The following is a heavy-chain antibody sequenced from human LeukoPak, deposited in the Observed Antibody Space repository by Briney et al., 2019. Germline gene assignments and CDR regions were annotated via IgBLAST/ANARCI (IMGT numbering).Heavy chain of an antibody. CDR2: INTDGSST. J-gene: IGHJ4*02. Sequence: HRGGPLRLSYAASGFTFTNYWMHWVRQAPGKGLVWVSHINTDGSSTNYADSVKGRFTISRDNAKNTLYLQMNSLRAEDTAVYYCARDPGAYFDYWGQGTLVTVSS. D-gene: IGHD3-16*01. CDR1: GFTFTNYW. CDR3: ARDPGAYFDY. V-gene: IGHV3-74*01.